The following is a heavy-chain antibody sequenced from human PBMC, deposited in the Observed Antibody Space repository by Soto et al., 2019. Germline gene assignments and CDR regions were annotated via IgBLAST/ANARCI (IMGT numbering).Heavy chain of an antibody. CDR3: ARTLGLIAVAGGDAFDI. Sequence: SGPTLVNPTQTLTLTCTFSGFSLSTSGMRVSWIRQPPGKALEWLARIDWDDDKFYSTSLKTRLTISKDTSKNQVVLTMTNMDPVDTATYYCARTLGLIAVAGGDAFDICGQGTMVTVSS. D-gene: IGHD6-19*01. V-gene: IGHV2-70*04. CDR1: GFSLSTSGMR. CDR2: IDWDDDK. J-gene: IGHJ3*02.